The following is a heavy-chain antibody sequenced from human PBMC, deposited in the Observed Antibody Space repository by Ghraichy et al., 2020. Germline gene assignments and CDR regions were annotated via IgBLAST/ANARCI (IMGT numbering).Heavy chain of an antibody. V-gene: IGHV1-3*01. CDR1: GYKFKSYN. D-gene: IGHD6-19*01. CDR3: ARDFPPPGWYKTGPGDY. J-gene: IGHJ4*02. CDR2: INAGNGNT. Sequence: ASVKVSCKASGYKFKSYNLHLVLQSPGERLEWMGWINAGNGNTKYSQKFQGRVTITRDTSASTTYMELSNLRSEDTAVYYCARDFPPPGWYKTGPGDYWGQGVLVTVSS.